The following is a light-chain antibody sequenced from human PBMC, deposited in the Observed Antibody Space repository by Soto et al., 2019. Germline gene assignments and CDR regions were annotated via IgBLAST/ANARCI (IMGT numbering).Light chain of an antibody. V-gene: IGKV2-28*01. CDR3: MQALQTPYT. CDR1: QSLLHSNGYNY. CDR2: LGF. J-gene: IGKJ2*01. Sequence: DIVMTQSPLSLPVTPGEPASISCRSSQSLLHSNGYNYLDWYLQKPGQSPQLLIYLGFNRASGVPERLIVSVPGTDFTLKISRVEAEDVGVYYCMQALQTPYTFGQGTKLEIK.